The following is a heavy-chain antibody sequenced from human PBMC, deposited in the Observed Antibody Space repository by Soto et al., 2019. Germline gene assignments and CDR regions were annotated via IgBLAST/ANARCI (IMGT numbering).Heavy chain of an antibody. CDR1: GFTFNNYA. J-gene: IGHJ4*02. V-gene: IGHV3-23*01. Sequence: EVQLLESGGGLVQPGGSLRLSCAASGFTFNNYAMGWVRQAPGKGREWVSAITDSGDDTYYIDSVKGRFTLSRDNSKSTLYLQMNSLRAEDTAIYYCAKLGSSSWSPHYYFDYWGQGTLVTVSS. CDR2: ITDSGDDT. CDR3: AKLGSSSWSPHYYFDY. D-gene: IGHD2-2*01.